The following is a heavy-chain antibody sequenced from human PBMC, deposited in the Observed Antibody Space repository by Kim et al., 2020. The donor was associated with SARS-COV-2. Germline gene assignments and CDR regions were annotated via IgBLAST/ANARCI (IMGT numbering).Heavy chain of an antibody. J-gene: IGHJ4*02. CDR3: ARDLVYGNWYGGYFDY. Sequence: SVKGRFTISRDNAKNSLYLQMNSLRAEDTAVYYCARDLVYGNWYGGYFDYWGQGTLVTVSS. V-gene: IGHV3-21*01. D-gene: IGHD1-1*01.